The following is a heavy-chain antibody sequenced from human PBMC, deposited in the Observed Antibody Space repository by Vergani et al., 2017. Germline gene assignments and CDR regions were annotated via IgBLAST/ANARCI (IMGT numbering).Heavy chain of an antibody. V-gene: IGHV3-30*18. Sequence: QVQLVESGGGVVQPGRSLRLSCAASGFTFSSYGMHWVRQAPGKGLEWVAVISYDGSNKYYADSVKGRFTISRDNSKNTLYLQMNSLRAEDTAVYYCAKVLEYSYGYRPHTWGQGTLVTVSS. J-gene: IGHJ5*02. CDR3: AKVLEYSYGYRPHT. CDR1: GFTFSSYG. D-gene: IGHD5-18*01. CDR2: ISYDGSNK.